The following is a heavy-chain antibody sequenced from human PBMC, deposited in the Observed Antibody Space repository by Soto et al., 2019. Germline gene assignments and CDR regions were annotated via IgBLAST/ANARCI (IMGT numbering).Heavy chain of an antibody. V-gene: IGHV1-18*01. CDR1: GYTFASYA. J-gene: IGHJ4*02. Sequence: QVQLVQSGAEVKKPGASVKVSCKASGYTFASYAISWMRQAPGQGLEWMGWISAYNGNTNYAQKLQGRVTMTTDTPPSTAYMEPRSLRSDDTAVYYFAREPPPPNYWGQGTLVTVSS. CDR2: ISAYNGNT. CDR3: AREPPPPNY.